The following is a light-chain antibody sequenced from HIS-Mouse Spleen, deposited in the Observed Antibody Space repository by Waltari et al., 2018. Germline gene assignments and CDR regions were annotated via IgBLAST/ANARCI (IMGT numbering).Light chain of an antibody. V-gene: IGLV3-19*01. CDR2: GKN. CDR1: SLRSYY. CDR3: NSRDSSGNHLRV. Sequence: SSELTQDPAVSVALGQTVRITCQGDSLRSYYASWYQQKPGQAPVLVIYGKNNRPSGIPDRFSGSSSGNKASLTITGAQAEDEADYYCNSRDSSGNHLRVFGGGTKLTVL. J-gene: IGLJ3*02.